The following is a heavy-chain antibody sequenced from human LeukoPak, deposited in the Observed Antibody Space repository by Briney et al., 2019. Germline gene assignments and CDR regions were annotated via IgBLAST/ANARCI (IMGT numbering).Heavy chain of an antibody. CDR2: IIPILGIA. Sequence: ASVKVSCKGSGGTFSSYAISWVRQAPGQGLEWMGRIIPILGIANYAQKFQGRVTITADKSTSTAYMELSSLRSEDTAVYYCARGNSGWRYDSIDYWGQGTLVTVSS. V-gene: IGHV1-69*04. D-gene: IGHD6-19*01. J-gene: IGHJ4*02. CDR3: ARGNSGWRYDSIDY. CDR1: GGTFSSYA.